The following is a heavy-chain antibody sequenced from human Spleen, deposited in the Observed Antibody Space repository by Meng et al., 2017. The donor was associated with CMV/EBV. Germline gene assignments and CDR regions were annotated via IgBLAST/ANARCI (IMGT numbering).Heavy chain of an antibody. V-gene: IGHV3-66*02. Sequence: GESLKISCAASGFTVSGNYMSWVRQAPGKGLEWVSVIYGGATTYYADSVTGRFTISRDDSKNTLYLHMNSLRRDDTAVYYCAREVADFWSGSYNRLYYYYYGMDVWGQGTTVTVSS. CDR1: GFTVSGNY. J-gene: IGHJ6*02. CDR2: IYGGATT. D-gene: IGHD3-3*01. CDR3: AREVADFWSGSYNRLYYYYYGMDV.